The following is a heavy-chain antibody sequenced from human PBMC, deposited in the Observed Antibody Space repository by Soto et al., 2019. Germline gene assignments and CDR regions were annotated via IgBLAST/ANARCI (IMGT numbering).Heavy chain of an antibody. Sequence: SGPTLVNPTQTLTLTCTVSGSSLSTSGVGVGWIRQPPGKALGWLALIYWDDDKRYSPSLKSRLTITKDTSKNQVVLTMTNMDPVDTATYYCAHIRRVYFSGGSCYGEIFDYWGQGTLVTVAS. CDR1: GSSLSTSGVG. CDR2: IYWDDDK. V-gene: IGHV2-5*02. CDR3: AHIRRVYFSGGSCYGEIFDY. J-gene: IGHJ4*02. D-gene: IGHD2-15*01.